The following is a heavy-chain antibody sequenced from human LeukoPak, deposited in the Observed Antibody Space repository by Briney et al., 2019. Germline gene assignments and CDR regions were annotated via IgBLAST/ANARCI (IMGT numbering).Heavy chain of an antibody. CDR2: LHPLSCGT. CDR1: GLSITAYY. D-gene: IGHD7-27*01. J-gene: IGHJ4*02. CDR3: ARDLRDLSQKTGELRH. V-gene: IGHV1-2*02. Sequence: GASVKVSCKTSGLSITAYYMHWVRQAPGQGLEWMGCLHPLSCGTILEQKFQGRLTLTLDTSINTAYMELNGLTSDDTATYYCARDLRDLSQKTGELRHWGQGTLVTVSS.